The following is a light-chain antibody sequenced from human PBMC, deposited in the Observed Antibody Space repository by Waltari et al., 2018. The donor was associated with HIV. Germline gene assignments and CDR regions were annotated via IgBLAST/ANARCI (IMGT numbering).Light chain of an antibody. CDR3: QEYNSIAGYT. Sequence: DIQMTQSPSTLSASVGDRVTITCRASQGIGRWLAWYQQKPGRDPKLLIYKASSLERGVPSRFSGSGSGTEFTLSISSLQPDDFATYYCQEYNSIAGYTYGQGTKLEVK. CDR2: KAS. CDR1: QGIGRW. V-gene: IGKV1-5*03. J-gene: IGKJ2*01.